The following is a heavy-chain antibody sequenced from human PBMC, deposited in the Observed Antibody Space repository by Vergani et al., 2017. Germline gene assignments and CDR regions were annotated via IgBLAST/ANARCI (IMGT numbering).Heavy chain of an antibody. CDR2: INHSGST. J-gene: IGHJ5*02. CDR1: GGSFSGYY. CDR3: ARGRRVMGPRGWFDP. Sequence: QVQLQQWGAGLLKPSETLSLTCAVYGGSFSGYYWSWIRQPPGKGLEWIGEINHSGSTNHNPSLKSRVTISVDTSKNQFSLKLSSVTAADTAVYYCARGRRVMGPRGWFDPWGQGTLVTVSS. D-gene: IGHD3-16*01. V-gene: IGHV4-34*01.